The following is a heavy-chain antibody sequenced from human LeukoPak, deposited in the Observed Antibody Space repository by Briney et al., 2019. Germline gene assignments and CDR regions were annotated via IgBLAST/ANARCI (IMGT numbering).Heavy chain of an antibody. V-gene: IGHV1-3*03. J-gene: IGHJ4*02. CDR1: GYTFTSYT. Sequence: ASVKVSCKASGYTFTSYTMHWVRQAPGQRLEWMGWINTGNGNTKYSQEFQGRVTITRDKSTSTAYMELSSLRSEDTAVYYCATHDYVWGSYRLTQGIDYWGQGTLVTVSS. CDR2: INTGNGNT. D-gene: IGHD3-16*02. CDR3: ATHDYVWGSYRLTQGIDY.